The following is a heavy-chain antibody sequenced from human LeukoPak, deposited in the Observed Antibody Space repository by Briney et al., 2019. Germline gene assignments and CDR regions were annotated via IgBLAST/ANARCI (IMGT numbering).Heavy chain of an antibody. CDR2: IYYSGST. CDR3: ARETYNWNDLYYYCGMDV. CDR1: GGSVSSGSYY. V-gene: IGHV4-61*01. D-gene: IGHD1-1*01. J-gene: IGHJ6*02. Sequence: SETLSLTCTVSGGSVSSGSYYWSWIRQPPGKGLEWIGYIYYSGSTSYNPSLKSRVTISVDTSKNQFSLKLSSVTAADTAVYYCARETYNWNDLYYYCGMDVWGQGTTVTVSS.